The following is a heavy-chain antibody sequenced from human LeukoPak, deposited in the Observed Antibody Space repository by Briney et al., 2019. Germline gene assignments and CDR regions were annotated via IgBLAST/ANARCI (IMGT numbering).Heavy chain of an antibody. CDR3: ARGGVAEFVY. CDR1: GGSISNYY. D-gene: IGHD3-16*01. J-gene: IGHJ4*02. CDR2: IYYSGTT. V-gene: IGHV4-59*01. Sequence: SETLSLTCTVSGGSISNYYWTWIRQPPRKGLEWIGYIYYSGTTNYNPSLKSRVTISVDTSKNQFSLRLSSLTAADTAVYYCARGGVAEFVYWGQGTLVTVSS.